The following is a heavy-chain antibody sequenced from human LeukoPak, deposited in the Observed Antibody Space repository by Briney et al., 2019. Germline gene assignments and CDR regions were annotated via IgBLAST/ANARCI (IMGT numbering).Heavy chain of an antibody. CDR1: GFTFSDYY. CDR3: ARDPDYDILTDEHWYFDL. V-gene: IGHV3-11*01. J-gene: IGHJ2*01. D-gene: IGHD3-9*01. CDR2: ISSSGSTI. Sequence: GGSLRLSCAASGFTFSDYYMSWIRQAPGKGLEWVSYISSSGSTIYYADSVKGRFTISRDNAKNSLYLQMNSLRAEDTAVYYCARDPDYDILTDEHWYFDLWGRGTLATVSS.